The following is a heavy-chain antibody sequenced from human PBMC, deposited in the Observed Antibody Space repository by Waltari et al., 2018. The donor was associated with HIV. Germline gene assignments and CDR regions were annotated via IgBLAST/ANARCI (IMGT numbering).Heavy chain of an antibody. CDR2: MNPNSGNT. CDR3: ARGRVQVRGAMYYFDY. V-gene: IGHV1-8*01. CDR1: GYTFTSSD. J-gene: IGHJ4*02. D-gene: IGHD3-10*01. Sequence: QVQLVQSGAEVKKPGASVKVSCKASGYTFTSSDINWVRQATGQGLEWMGWMNPNSGNTGYPQKFQGRVTMTRNTSISTAYMELSSLRSEDTAVYYFARGRVQVRGAMYYFDYWGQGTLVTVSS.